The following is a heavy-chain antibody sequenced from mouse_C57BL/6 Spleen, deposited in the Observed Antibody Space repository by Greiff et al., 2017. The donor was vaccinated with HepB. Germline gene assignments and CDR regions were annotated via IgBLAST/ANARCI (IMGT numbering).Heavy chain of an antibody. Sequence: EVMLVESEGGLVQPGSSMKLSCTASGFTFSDYYMAWVRQVPEKGLEWVANINYDGSSTYYLDSLKSRFIISRDNAKNILYLQMSSLKSEDTATYYCARPYDGYFDVWGTGTTVTVSS. CDR3: ARPYDGYFDV. D-gene: IGHD2-12*01. CDR1: GFTFSDYY. CDR2: INYDGSST. V-gene: IGHV5-16*01. J-gene: IGHJ1*03.